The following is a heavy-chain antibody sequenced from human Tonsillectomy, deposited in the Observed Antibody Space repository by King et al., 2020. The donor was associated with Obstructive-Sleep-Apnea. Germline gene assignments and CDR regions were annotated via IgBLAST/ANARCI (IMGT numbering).Heavy chain of an antibody. CDR2: ISYDVSNK. D-gene: IGHD3-22*01. J-gene: IGHJ4*02. CDR3: ASHYYDSSGYPLDY. CDR1: GFTFRSYG. Sequence: VQLVESGGGVVQPGRSLRLSCAASGFTFRSYGIHWFRHAPGKGREWVAVISYDVSNKYYADSVKGRFTISRDNSKSTLYLQMNSLRGEDTAVYYCASHYYDSSGYPLDYWGQGTLVTVSS. V-gene: IGHV3-30*03.